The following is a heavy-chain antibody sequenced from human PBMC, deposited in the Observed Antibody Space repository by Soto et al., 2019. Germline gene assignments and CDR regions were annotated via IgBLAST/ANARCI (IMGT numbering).Heavy chain of an antibody. CDR1: GGSFSGYY. Sequence: SETLSLTCGVYGGSFSGYYWSWIRQPPGKGLEWIGSIYYSGSTYYNPSLKSRVTISVDTSKNQFSLKLSSVTAADTAVYYCAREYTNSFDNWGQGTLVTVSS. J-gene: IGHJ4*02. V-gene: IGHV4-34*01. D-gene: IGHD6-6*01. CDR2: IYYSGST. CDR3: AREYTNSFDN.